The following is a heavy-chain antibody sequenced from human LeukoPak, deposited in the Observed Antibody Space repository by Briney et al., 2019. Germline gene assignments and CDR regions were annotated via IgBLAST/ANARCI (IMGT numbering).Heavy chain of an antibody. D-gene: IGHD3-22*01. V-gene: IGHV1-69*13. CDR1: GGTFSSYA. Sequence: SVKVSCKASGGTFSSYAISWVRQAPGQGLEWMGGIIPIFGTANYAQKFQGGVTITADESTSTAYMELSSLRSEDTAVYYCARDSDYYDSSGYYFHAWHDAFDIWGQGTMVTVSS. CDR2: IIPIFGTA. CDR3: ARDSDYYDSSGYYFHAWHDAFDI. J-gene: IGHJ3*02.